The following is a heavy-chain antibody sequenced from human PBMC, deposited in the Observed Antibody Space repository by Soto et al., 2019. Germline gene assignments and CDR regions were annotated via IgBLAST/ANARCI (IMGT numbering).Heavy chain of an antibody. CDR2: ISAYNGNT. V-gene: IGHV1-18*01. Sequence: ASVKVSCKASGYTFTSYGISWVRQAPGQGLEWMGWISAYNGNTNYAQKLQGRVTMTTDTSTSTAYMELRSLRSDDTAVYYCARMIPITMVRGVIISLGYYYGMDVWDQGTTVTVSS. CDR1: GYTFTSYG. J-gene: IGHJ6*02. D-gene: IGHD3-10*01. CDR3: ARMIPITMVRGVIISLGYYYGMDV.